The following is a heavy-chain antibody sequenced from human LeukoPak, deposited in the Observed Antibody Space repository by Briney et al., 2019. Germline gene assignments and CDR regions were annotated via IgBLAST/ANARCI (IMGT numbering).Heavy chain of an antibody. CDR1: GGSFSGYY. D-gene: IGHD3-3*01. CDR2: INHSGST. CDR3: ARSPYYDFWSYGMDV. J-gene: IGHJ6*02. Sequence: SETLSLTCAVYGGSFSGYYWSWIRQPPGKGLEWIGEINHSGSTNYNPSLKSRVTISVDTSKNQFSLKLSSVTAADTAVYYCARSPYYDFWSYGMDVWGQGTTVTVSS. V-gene: IGHV4-34*01.